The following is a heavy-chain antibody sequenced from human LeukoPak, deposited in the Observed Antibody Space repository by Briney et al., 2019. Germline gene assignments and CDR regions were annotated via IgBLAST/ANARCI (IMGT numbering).Heavy chain of an antibody. V-gene: IGHV1-69*13. Sequence: ASVKVSCKPSGGTFSSYAISWVRQAPGQGLEWMGGIIPIFGTANYAQKFQGRVTITADESTSTAYMELSSLRSEDTAVYYCARIGIDTAMATDAFDIWGQGTMVTVSS. CDR3: ARIGIDTAMATDAFDI. CDR2: IIPIFGTA. J-gene: IGHJ3*02. D-gene: IGHD5-18*01. CDR1: GGTFSSYA.